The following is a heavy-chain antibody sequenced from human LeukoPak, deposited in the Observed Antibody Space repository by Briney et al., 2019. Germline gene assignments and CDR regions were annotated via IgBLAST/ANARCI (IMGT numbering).Heavy chain of an antibody. CDR3: ERTRAPYYYGAGSPDF. Sequence: ASVKVSCKASGYTFTSYAMNWVRQAPGQGLEWMGWINTNTGSPRYAQDFTGRFVFSLDTSLSTTYLQISSLKSEDTATCYCERTRAPYYYGAGSPDFWGQGTLVTVSS. D-gene: IGHD3-10*01. V-gene: IGHV7-4-1*02. CDR2: INTNTGSP. J-gene: IGHJ4*02. CDR1: GYTFTSYA.